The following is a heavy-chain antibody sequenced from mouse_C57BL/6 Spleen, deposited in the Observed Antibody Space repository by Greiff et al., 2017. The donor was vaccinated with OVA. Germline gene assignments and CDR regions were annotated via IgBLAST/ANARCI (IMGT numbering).Heavy chain of an antibody. CDR1: GFNIKDYY. CDR2: IDPEDGDT. Sequence: EVQLQQSGAELVRPGASVKLSCTASGFNIKDYYMHWVKQRPEQGLEWIGRIDPEDGDTEYAPKFQGKATMTADTSSNTAYLQLSSLTSEDTAVYYCTYYYGSSYEWFAYWGQGTLVTVSA. J-gene: IGHJ3*01. CDR3: TYYYGSSYEWFAY. D-gene: IGHD1-1*01. V-gene: IGHV14-1*01.